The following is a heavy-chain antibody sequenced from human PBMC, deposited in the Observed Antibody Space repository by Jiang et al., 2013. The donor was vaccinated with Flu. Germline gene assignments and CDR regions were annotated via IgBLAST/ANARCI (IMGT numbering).Heavy chain of an antibody. CDR2: IYYTGST. J-gene: IGHJ4*02. CDR3: ARVDSLYYDFDY. V-gene: IGHV4-59*01. D-gene: IGHD3-3*01. Sequence: GSGLVKPSETLSLTCTVSGGSINNYFWNWIRQPPGKGLEWIGFIYYTGSTNYNPSLKSRVTISIDTSKNQFSLKLTSVTAADTAVYYCARVDSLYYDFDYWGQGTLVTVSS. CDR1: GGSINNYF.